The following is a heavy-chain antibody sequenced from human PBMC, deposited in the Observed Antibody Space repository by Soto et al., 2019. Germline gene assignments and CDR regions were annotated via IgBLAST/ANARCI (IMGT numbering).Heavy chain of an antibody. CDR1: GYSISSGSY. Sequence: SETLSLTCSVSGYSISSGSYWGWIRQPPGKRLEWIGSMYPTGTTYYNPSLKSRVTISVDTSKNQFSLKLTSVTAADTAIYYCVRDLNYGLYYFDYWGQGTLVTVSS. D-gene: IGHD3-10*01. J-gene: IGHJ4*02. CDR3: VRDLNYGLYYFDY. V-gene: IGHV4-38-2*02. CDR2: MYPTGTT.